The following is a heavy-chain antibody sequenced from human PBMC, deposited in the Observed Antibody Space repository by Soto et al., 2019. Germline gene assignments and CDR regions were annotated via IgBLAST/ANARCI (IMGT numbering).Heavy chain of an antibody. CDR2: IFPISETT. CDR1: GGTFSSLD. D-gene: IGHD3-22*01. V-gene: IGHV1-69*06. J-gene: IGHJ6*02. CDR3: ARALLSHSYDSGGYESYFHAMDV. Sequence: ASVKVSCKASGGTFSSLDINWVRQAPGQGLEWMGGIFPISETTNYAQIFQGRVSIVADKSTSTAYMELSRLRSEDTAVYYCARALLSHSYDSGGYESYFHAMDVWGQGTPVTVSS.